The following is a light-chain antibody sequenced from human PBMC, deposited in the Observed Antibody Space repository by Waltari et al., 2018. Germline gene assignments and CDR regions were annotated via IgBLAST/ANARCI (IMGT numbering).Light chain of an antibody. J-gene: IGKJ2*01. V-gene: IGKV3-15*01. CDR2: GAS. CDR1: QTISYN. Sequence: EIVLTQSPSTLSVSPGERAILSCRASQTISYNLAWYQQRAGQPPRLLIYGASARAAAIPVRFSGSGSGTEFTLTISSLQAEDVAVYYCQQFYSTPYTFGQGTKLEIK. CDR3: QQFYSTPYT.